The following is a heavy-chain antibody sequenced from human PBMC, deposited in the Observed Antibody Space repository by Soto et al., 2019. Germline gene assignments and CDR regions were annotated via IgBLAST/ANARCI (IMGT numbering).Heavy chain of an antibody. Sequence: PSETLSLTCTVSGGSISSYYWSWIRQPPGKGLEWIGYIYYSGSTNYNPSLKSRVTISVDTSKNQFSLNLSSVTAADPAVSSWVRAIPSALRSFDWLPPLCWLDPWGQGTMVTVSS. CDR3: VRAIPSALRSFDWLPPLCWLDP. D-gene: IGHD3-9*01. CDR2: IYYSGST. J-gene: IGHJ5*02. CDR1: GGSISSYY. V-gene: IGHV4-59*01.